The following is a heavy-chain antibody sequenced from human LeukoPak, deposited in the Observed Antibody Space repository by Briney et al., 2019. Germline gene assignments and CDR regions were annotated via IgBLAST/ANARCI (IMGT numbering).Heavy chain of an antibody. CDR3: ARRRYYESSGYYSYYFDY. V-gene: IGHV4-34*01. J-gene: IGHJ4*02. D-gene: IGHD3-22*01. CDR2: INQGGTT. CDR1: GGPFSGYY. Sequence: SETLSLTCAVYGGPFSGYYWTWIRQPPGKGLEWIGEINQGGTTNYNPSLRSRVTILIDTSRNQFSLRLSSVTAADTAVYYCARRRYYESSGYYSYYFDYWGQGTLVTVSS.